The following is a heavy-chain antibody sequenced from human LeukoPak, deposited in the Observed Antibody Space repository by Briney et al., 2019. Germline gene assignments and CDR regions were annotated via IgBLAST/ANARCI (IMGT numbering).Heavy chain of an antibody. CDR1: GYTFTSYW. Sequence: GESLKISCKGSGYTFTSYWIGWVRQMPGKGLEWMGIIYPGDSDTRYSPSFQGQVTISADRSIRTASLQWSSLKAADTAMYYCARKTGGSGSYKGVFDIWGQGTMFTVSS. D-gene: IGHD3-10*01. CDR2: IYPGDSDT. J-gene: IGHJ3*02. V-gene: IGHV5-51*01. CDR3: ARKTGGSGSYKGVFDI.